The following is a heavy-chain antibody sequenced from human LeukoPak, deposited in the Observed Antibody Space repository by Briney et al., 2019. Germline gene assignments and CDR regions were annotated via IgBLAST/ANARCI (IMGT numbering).Heavy chain of an antibody. D-gene: IGHD2-15*01. Sequence: GGSLRLSCAGSGFTFDDYGMSWVRQAPGKGLEWVSGINWNGGSTGYADSVKGRFTISRDNAKNSLYLQMNSLRAEDTALYYCARTRYYCSGGSCYLLGVDYWGQGTLVTVSS. V-gene: IGHV3-20*04. CDR3: ARTRYYCSGGSCYLLGVDY. CDR1: GFTFDDYG. CDR2: INWNGGST. J-gene: IGHJ4*02.